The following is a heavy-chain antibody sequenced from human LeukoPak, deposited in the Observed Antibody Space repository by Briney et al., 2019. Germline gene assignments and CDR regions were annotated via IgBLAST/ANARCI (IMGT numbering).Heavy chain of an antibody. V-gene: IGHV4-39*07. Sequence: SETLSLTCTVSGGSISSSSYYWAWIRQPPGKGLEWIGTISYSGSTYYNPSLTSRVTISVDRSKNQFSLKLSSVTAADTAVYYCARRYYGSGSTTFDYWGQGTLVTVSS. CDR2: ISYSGST. CDR3: ARRYYGSGSTTFDY. J-gene: IGHJ4*02. D-gene: IGHD3-10*01. CDR1: GGSISSSSYY.